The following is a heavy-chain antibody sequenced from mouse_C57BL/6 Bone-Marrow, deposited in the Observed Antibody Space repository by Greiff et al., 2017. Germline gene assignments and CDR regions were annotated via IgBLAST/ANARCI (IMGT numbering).Heavy chain of an antibody. Sequence: VKLVESGPELVKPGASVKISCKASGYAFSSSWMNWVKQRPGKGLEWIGRIYPGDGDTNYNGKFKGKATLTADKSSSTAYMQLSSLTSEDSAVYFCYYYGSSLAWFAYWGQGTLVTVSA. J-gene: IGHJ3*01. D-gene: IGHD1-1*01. CDR1: GYAFSSSW. CDR2: IYPGDGDT. CDR3: YYYGSSLAWFAY. V-gene: IGHV1-82*01.